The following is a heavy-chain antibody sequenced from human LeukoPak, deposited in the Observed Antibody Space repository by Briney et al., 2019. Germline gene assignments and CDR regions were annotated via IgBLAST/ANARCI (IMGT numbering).Heavy chain of an antibody. V-gene: IGHV4-39*07. D-gene: IGHD2-21*02. CDR2: IYYSGST. CDR1: GGSISSSSYY. CDR3: ARFGRRELAYCGGDCYSLAFDY. Sequence: PSETLSLTCTVSGGSISSSSYYWGWIRQPPGKGLEWIGSIYYSGSTHYNPSLKSRVTISVDTSKNQFSLKLSSVTAADTAVYYCARFGRRELAYCGGDCYSLAFDYWGQGTLVTVSS. J-gene: IGHJ4*02.